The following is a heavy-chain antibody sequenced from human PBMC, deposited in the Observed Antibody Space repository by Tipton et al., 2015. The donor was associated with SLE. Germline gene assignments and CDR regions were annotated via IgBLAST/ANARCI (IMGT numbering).Heavy chain of an antibody. CDR1: GFIFEDYT. CDR2: ISWNGGST. D-gene: IGHD4-23*01. CDR3: ARGDRDDYGGNGWFDP. Sequence: SLRLSCAASGFIFEDYTMHWVRQAPGKGLEWVSLISWNGGSTYYAESVKGRFTISRDNNNNSLYLQMSSLRIEDTALYYCARGDRDDYGGNGWFDPWGQGTLVTVSS. J-gene: IGHJ5*02. V-gene: IGHV3-43*01.